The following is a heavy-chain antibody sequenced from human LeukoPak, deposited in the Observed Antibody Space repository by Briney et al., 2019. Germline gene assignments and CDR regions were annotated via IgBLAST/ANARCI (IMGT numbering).Heavy chain of an antibody. CDR1: GGSFSGYY. V-gene: IGHV4-39*01. CDR2: IYYSGKT. J-gene: IGHJ4*02. Sequence: SETLSLTCAVYGGSFSGYYWVWIRQPPGKGLEWIASIYYSGKTYYNPSLKSRVTMSVDTSRSQFSLRLSSVTATDTAIYYCARLYCSSNSCFPGDYWGQGTLVTVSS. D-gene: IGHD2-2*01. CDR3: ARLYCSSNSCFPGDY.